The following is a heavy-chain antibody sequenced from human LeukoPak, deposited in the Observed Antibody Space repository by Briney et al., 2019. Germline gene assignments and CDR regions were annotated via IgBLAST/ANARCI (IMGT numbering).Heavy chain of an antibody. CDR3: TTSDY. CDR1: GFTFSSYE. V-gene: IGHV3-48*03. J-gene: IGHJ4*02. D-gene: IGHD4-11*01. CDR2: ISSSGSTI. Sequence: PGGSLRLSCAASGFTFSSYEMNWVRQAPGKGLEWVSYISSSGSTIYYADSVKGRFTISRDNSKNTLYLQMNSLRAEDTAVYYSTTSDYWGQGTLVTVSS.